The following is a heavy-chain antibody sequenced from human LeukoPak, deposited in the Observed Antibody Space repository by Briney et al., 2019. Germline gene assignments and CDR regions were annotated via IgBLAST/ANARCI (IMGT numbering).Heavy chain of an antibody. Sequence: GASVKVSCKASGYTFTSYYMHWVRQAPGQGLEWMGIINPSGGSTSYAQKFQGRVTITADESTSTAYMELSSLRSEDTAVYYCAREIIAAAGPYYFDYWGQGTLVTVSS. CDR1: GYTFTSYY. V-gene: IGHV1-46*01. CDR3: AREIIAAAGPYYFDY. CDR2: INPSGGST. J-gene: IGHJ4*02. D-gene: IGHD6-13*01.